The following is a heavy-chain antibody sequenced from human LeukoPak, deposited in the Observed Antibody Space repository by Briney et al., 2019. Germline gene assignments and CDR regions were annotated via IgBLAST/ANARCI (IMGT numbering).Heavy chain of an antibody. J-gene: IGHJ4*02. CDR3: AREAQYDFWSGYYCFDY. CDR1: GGSVSSGSCY. V-gene: IGHV4-61*01. Sequence: PSETLSLTCTVSGGSVSSGSCYWSWIRQPPGKGLEWIGYIYYSGSTNYNPSLKSRVTISVDTSKNQFSLKLSSVTAADTAVYYCAREAQYDFWSGYYCFDYWGQGTLVTVSS. CDR2: IYYSGST. D-gene: IGHD3-3*01.